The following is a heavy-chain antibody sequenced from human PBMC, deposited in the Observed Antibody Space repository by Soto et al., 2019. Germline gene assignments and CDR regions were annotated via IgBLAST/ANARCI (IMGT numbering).Heavy chain of an antibody. CDR2: IYYSGST. CDR3: ARDADWYFDL. V-gene: IGHV4-59*01. Sequence: QVQLQESGPGLVKPSETLSLTCTVSGGSISSYYWSWIRQPPGKGLEWIGYIYYSGSTNYNPSLKSRVTISVDTSKNQFSLKLSSVTAADTAVYYCARDADWYFDLWGRGTLVTVSS. CDR1: GGSISSYY. J-gene: IGHJ2*01.